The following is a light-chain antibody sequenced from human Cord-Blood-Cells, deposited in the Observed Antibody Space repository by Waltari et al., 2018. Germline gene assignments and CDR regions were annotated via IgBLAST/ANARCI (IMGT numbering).Light chain of an antibody. CDR1: QSGSSRY. CDR2: GAS. Sequence: EIVLTQSPGTLSLSPGDRATLSCRASQSGSSRYLAWYQQKPGQAPRLLIYGASSRAPGIPDRCSGSGSGTDFTLTISRVEPEDFAVYYWQQYGRSTYSFGQGTKLEIK. V-gene: IGKV3-20*01. CDR3: QQYGRSTYS. J-gene: IGKJ2*03.